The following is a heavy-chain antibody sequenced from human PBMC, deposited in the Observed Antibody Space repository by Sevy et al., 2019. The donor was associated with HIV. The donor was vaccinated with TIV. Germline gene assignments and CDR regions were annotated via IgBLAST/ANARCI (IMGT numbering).Heavy chain of an antibody. J-gene: IGHJ4*02. V-gene: IGHV3-30-3*01. D-gene: IGHD6-19*01. CDR3: ARARAGNIAVGEGPY. Sequence: GGSLRLSCAASGFTFSSYAMHWVRQAPGKGLEWVAVISYDGSNKYYADSVKGRFTISGDNSKNTRYLQMNSLRAEDTAVYYCARARAGNIAVGEGPYWGQGTLVTVSS. CDR1: GFTFSSYA. CDR2: ISYDGSNK.